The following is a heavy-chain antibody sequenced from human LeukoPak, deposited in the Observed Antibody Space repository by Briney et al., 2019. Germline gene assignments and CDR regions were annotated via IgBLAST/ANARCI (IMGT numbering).Heavy chain of an antibody. CDR2: VFDSGST. CDR3: ARLYQQSKWKYYYYYMDV. Sequence: PSETLSLTCSVSGASFSTNYWSWIRQPPGRGLEWIGYVFDSGSTNYNPSLKSRVTISVDTSTKQFSLRLSSVTAADTAVHYCARLYQQSKWKYYYYYMDVWGKGTAVTVSS. J-gene: IGHJ6*03. CDR1: GASFSTNY. V-gene: IGHV4-59*01. D-gene: IGHD1-1*01.